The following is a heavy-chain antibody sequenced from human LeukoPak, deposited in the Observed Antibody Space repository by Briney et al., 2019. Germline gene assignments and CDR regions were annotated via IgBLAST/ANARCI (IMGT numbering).Heavy chain of an antibody. CDR3: ARRLRQLLSRFDY. Sequence: SETLSLTCTVSGGSISSNSHYWGWIRQPPGKGLEWIGEINHSGSTNYNPSLKSRVTISVDTSKNQFSLKLSSVTAADTAVYYCARRLRQLLSRFDYWGQGTLVTVSS. CDR2: INHSGST. J-gene: IGHJ4*02. CDR1: GGSISSNSHY. D-gene: IGHD2-2*01. V-gene: IGHV4-39*07.